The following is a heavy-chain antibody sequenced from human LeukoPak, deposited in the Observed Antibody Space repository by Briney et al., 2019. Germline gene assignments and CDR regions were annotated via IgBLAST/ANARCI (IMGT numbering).Heavy chain of an antibody. CDR3: ARFGLGKHIEVAGIPFDI. V-gene: IGHV1-18*01. Sequence: GASVKVSCKASGHTFTSYAITWVRQAPGQGLEWMGWISAYNGNTNYAQKLQGRVTMTTDTSTSTAYMELRSLRSDDTALYYCARFGLGKHIEVAGIPFDIWGQGTMVTVSS. CDR1: GHTFTSYA. J-gene: IGHJ3*02. CDR2: ISAYNGNT. D-gene: IGHD6-19*01.